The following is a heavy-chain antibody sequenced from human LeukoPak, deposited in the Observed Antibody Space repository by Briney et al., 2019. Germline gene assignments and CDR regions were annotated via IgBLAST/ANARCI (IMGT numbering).Heavy chain of an antibody. CDR3: ARRDGRHDAFDV. Sequence: GESLKISCKGSGYSFNTYWIGWVRQMPGKGLEWMGIIYPGDSDTRYRPSFQGQVTISADKSISTAYLQWRSLKASDTAMYYCARRDGRHDAFDVWGQGTMVTVAS. J-gene: IGHJ3*01. V-gene: IGHV5-51*01. CDR1: GYSFNTYW. CDR2: IYPGDSDT. D-gene: IGHD1-26*01.